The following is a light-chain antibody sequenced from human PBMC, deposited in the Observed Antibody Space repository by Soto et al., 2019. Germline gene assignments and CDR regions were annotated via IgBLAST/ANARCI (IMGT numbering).Light chain of an antibody. CDR3: CSRL. Sequence: HSALTQPASVSGSPGQSITISCTGTSTDPATYDLVSWYQQHPGKAPQLIIYEVAKRPSGVSARFSGSQSGDTASLTISGLQAADEAYYYCCSRLFGGGTQLTVL. J-gene: IGLJ2*01. V-gene: IGLV2-23*02. CDR2: EVA. CDR1: STDPATYDL.